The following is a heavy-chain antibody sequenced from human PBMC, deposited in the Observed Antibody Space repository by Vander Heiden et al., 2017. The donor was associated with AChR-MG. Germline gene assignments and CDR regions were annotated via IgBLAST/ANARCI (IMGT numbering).Heavy chain of an antibody. Sequence: EMQLVESGGGLVQPGGSLRLSCVGSGFDFRNYWMAWVRQAPGKGLEWVANINQDESARHFVDSVRGRFSISRDNSKNSLYLQMNSLRDEDTALYYCARDNFMDVWGQGTKVTGAS. V-gene: IGHV3-7*01. CDR1: GFDFRNYW. D-gene: IGHD1-1*01. CDR3: ARDNFMDV. J-gene: IGHJ6*02. CDR2: INQDESAR.